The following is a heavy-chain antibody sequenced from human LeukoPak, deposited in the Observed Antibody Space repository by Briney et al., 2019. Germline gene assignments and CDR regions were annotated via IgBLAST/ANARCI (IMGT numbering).Heavy chain of an antibody. CDR3: AKGGRVIPTSRVFYL. Sequence: PGGSLSLSCAASGFTFSSSAMSWVRQAPGEGLEWVSIISGAGDYTYYADSVKGRFTISRDNSRNTLYLQMNSLRADDTSVYYCAKGGRVIPTSRVFYLWGQGTLVTVSS. V-gene: IGHV3-23*01. CDR1: GFTFSSSA. D-gene: IGHD3-16*02. CDR2: ISGAGDYT. J-gene: IGHJ5*02.